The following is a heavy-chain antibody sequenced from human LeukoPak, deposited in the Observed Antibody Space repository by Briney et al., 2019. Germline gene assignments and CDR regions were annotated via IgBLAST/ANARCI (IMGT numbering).Heavy chain of an antibody. D-gene: IGHD1-1*01. V-gene: IGHV4-61*05. J-gene: IGHJ4*02. CDR2: IYYSGST. Sequence: PSETLSLTCTVSGGSISSSSYYWGWIRQPPVKGLEWIGFIYYSGSTNYNPSLKSRVTISVDTSKNQFSLKLNSVTAADTAVYYCARVRRTPYYFDYWGQGTLVTVSS. CDR3: ARVRRTPYYFDY. CDR1: GGSISSSSYY.